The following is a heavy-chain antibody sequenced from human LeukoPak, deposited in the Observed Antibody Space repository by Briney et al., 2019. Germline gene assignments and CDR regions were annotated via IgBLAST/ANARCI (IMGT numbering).Heavy chain of an antibody. CDR2: ISSNGDIT. Sequence: PGGSLRLSCAASGFTFSSYSMNWVRQAPGKGLEYVSAISSNGDITYYANSVKGRFTISRDNSKNTLYLQMGSLRPEDMAVYYCARTNTAGYLSSTFDYWGQGTLVTVSS. D-gene: IGHD2-15*01. V-gene: IGHV3-64*01. J-gene: IGHJ4*02. CDR1: GFTFSSYS. CDR3: ARTNTAGYLSSTFDY.